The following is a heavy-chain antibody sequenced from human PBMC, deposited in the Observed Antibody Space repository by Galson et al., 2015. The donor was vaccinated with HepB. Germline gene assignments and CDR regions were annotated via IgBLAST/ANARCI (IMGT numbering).Heavy chain of an antibody. J-gene: IGHJ4*02. Sequence: LSLTCTVSGGSISSSSYYWGWIRQPPGKGLEWIGNIYYSGNTYYNPSLKSRITISVDTSKNQFSLNLSSVTAADTAVYYCAFTDYTDCFVYWGQGTLVTVSS. D-gene: IGHD4-11*01. CDR1: GGSISSSSYY. V-gene: IGHV4-39*01. CDR2: IYYSGNT. CDR3: AFTDYTDCFVY.